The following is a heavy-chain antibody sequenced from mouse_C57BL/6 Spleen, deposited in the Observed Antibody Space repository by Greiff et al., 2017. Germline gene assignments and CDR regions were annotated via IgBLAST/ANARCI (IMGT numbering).Heavy chain of an antibody. CDR2: INPNNGGT. CDR1: GYTFTDYY. J-gene: IGHJ2*01. D-gene: IGHD1-1*01. Sequence: EVQLQQSGPELVKPGASVKISCKASGYTFTDYYMNWVKQSHGKSLEWIGDINPNNGGTSYNQKFKGKATLTVDKSSSTAYMELRSLTSEDSAVYYCARGGYGSPYFDYWGQGTTLTVSS. CDR3: ARGGYGSPYFDY. V-gene: IGHV1-26*01.